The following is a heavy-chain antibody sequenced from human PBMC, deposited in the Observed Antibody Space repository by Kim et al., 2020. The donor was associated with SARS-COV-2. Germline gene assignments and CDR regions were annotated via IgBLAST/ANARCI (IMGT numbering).Heavy chain of an antibody. Sequence: ASVKVSCKASGYTFTGYYMHWVRQAPGQGLEWMGWINPNSGGTNYAQKFQGRVTMTRDTSISTAYMELSRLRSDDTAVYYCARARQYYYDSSGYPDAFDIWGQGTMVTVSS. D-gene: IGHD3-22*01. V-gene: IGHV1-2*02. CDR2: INPNSGGT. CDR3: ARARQYYYDSSGYPDAFDI. CDR1: GYTFTGYY. J-gene: IGHJ3*02.